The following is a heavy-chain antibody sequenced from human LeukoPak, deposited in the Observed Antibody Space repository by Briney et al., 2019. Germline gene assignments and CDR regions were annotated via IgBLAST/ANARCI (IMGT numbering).Heavy chain of an antibody. V-gene: IGHV3-21*01. J-gene: IGHJ4*02. D-gene: IGHD3-10*01. CDR3: ARDQMVRGVTFDY. Sequence: GGSLRLSCAASGFTFSSYSMNWVRQAPGKGLEWVSSISSSSSYIYYADSVKGRFTISRDNAKNSLYLQMNSLRAEDTAVYYCARDQMVRGVTFDYWGRGTLVTVSS. CDR1: GFTFSSYS. CDR2: ISSSSSYI.